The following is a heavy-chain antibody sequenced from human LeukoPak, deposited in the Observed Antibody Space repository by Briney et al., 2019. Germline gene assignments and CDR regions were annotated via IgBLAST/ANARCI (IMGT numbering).Heavy chain of an antibody. V-gene: IGHV4-59*08. CDR2: VYHNGNT. D-gene: IGHD6-13*01. CDR1: GGSISSYY. CDR3: ARRTAVDGDYFDY. J-gene: IGHJ4*02. Sequence: SETLSLTCTVSGGSISSYYWSWIRQPPGKGLEWIGNVYHNGNTYYNPSLKSRVAISLDTSKNQFSLKVTSVTAADTAIYYCARRTAVDGDYFDYWGQGILVTVSS.